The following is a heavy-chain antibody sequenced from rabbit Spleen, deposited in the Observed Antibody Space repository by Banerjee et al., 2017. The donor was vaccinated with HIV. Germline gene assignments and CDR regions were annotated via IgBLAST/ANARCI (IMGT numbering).Heavy chain of an antibody. CDR1: GFSFSTNYV. CDR2: ISANSGST. J-gene: IGHJ4*01. CDR3: ARDGYSRGWGIILYYFNL. V-gene: IGHV1S40*01. Sequence: QSLEESGGDLVKPGASLTLTCTASGFSFSTNYVICWVRQAPGKGLEWIACISANSGSTYYASWAKGRFTISKTSSTTVTLQMTSLTAADTAAYFCARDGYSRGWGIILYYFNLWGQGTLVTVS. D-gene: IGHD4-1*01.